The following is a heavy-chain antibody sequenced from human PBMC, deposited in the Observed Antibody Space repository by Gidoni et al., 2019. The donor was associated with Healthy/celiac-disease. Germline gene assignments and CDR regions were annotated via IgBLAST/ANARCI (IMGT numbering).Heavy chain of an antibody. Sequence: EVQLVESGGGLVQPGGSLRLSCAASGFTFSSYWMSWVRQAPGKGLEWVANINQDGSEKYYVDSVKRRFTISRDDAKNSLYLQMNSLRAEDTAVYYCARVVVAATSYFDYWGQGTLVTVSS. D-gene: IGHD2-15*01. CDR3: ARVVVAATSYFDY. CDR1: GFTFSSYW. J-gene: IGHJ4*02. CDR2: INQDGSEK. V-gene: IGHV3-7*01.